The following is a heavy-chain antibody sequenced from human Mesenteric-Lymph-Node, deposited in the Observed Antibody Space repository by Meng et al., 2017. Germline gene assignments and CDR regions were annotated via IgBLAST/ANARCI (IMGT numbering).Heavy chain of an antibody. J-gene: IGHJ4*02. CDR1: GGSFSGYY. Sequence: QEQLPQWGAGLLKPSESLSLTCAVYGGSFSGYYWSWIRQPPGKGLEWIGEINHSGSTNYNPSLKSRVTISVDTSKNQFSLKLSSVTAADTAVYYCARASSGWYKRPYYFDYWGQGTLVTVSS. CDR2: INHSGST. D-gene: IGHD6-19*01. CDR3: ARASSGWYKRPYYFDY. V-gene: IGHV4-34*01.